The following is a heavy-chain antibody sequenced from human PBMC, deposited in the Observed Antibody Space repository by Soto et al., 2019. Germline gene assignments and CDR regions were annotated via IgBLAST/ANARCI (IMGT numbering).Heavy chain of an antibody. CDR3: ARLGGYYQAFDN. J-gene: IGHJ4*02. CDR1: GGSIRDYY. Sequence: SETLSLTCTVSGGSIRDYYWSWIRQPPGKGLEWIGYIYYTGTTTYNPSLKSRLTISEDTSKNQFSLKLRSVTSADTAVYYCARLGGYYQAFDNWGQGTLVTVLL. CDR2: IYYTGTT. D-gene: IGHD3-22*01. V-gene: IGHV4-59*08.